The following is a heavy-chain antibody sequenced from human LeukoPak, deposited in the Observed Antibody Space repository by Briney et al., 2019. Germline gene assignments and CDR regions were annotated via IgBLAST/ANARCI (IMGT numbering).Heavy chain of an antibody. D-gene: IGHD3-22*01. Sequence: KPSETLSLTCTVSGGSISSYYWSWIRQPPGKGLEWIGYMYYSGSTTYNPSLKSRVTISEDTSNNQFSLKLTSVAAADTAVYYCASAVPLGHYDTSGYYRYWYFDLWGRGTLVTVSS. CDR3: ASAVPLGHYDTSGYYRYWYFDL. V-gene: IGHV4-59*01. CDR2: MYYSGST. J-gene: IGHJ2*01. CDR1: GGSISSYY.